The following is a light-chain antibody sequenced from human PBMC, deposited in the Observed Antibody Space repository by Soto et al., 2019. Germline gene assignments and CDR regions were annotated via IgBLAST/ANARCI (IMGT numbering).Light chain of an antibody. CDR2: AAS. CDR3: QQSLSIPYT. Sequence: DIQMTQSPSSLSASVGDRVTITCRASQTISTYLNWYQQKPGKAPKLLIYAASSLQSGVPSRFSSSGSGTDFNLTISSLQPEDFATYYCQQSLSIPYTFGQGTKLEIK. J-gene: IGKJ2*01. CDR1: QTISTY. V-gene: IGKV1-39*01.